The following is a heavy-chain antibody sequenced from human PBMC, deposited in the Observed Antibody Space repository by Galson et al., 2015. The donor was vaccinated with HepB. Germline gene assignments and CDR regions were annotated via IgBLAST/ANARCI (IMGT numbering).Heavy chain of an antibody. CDR3: ATYYSNDY. CDR2: IHRGGST. Sequence: SLRLSCAASGLTVSSNYMSWVRQAPGKGLEWVSVIHRGGSTYYADSVKGRFTISRDYSKNTLYLQMNSLRAEDTAVYYCATYYSNDYWGQGTLVTVSS. J-gene: IGHJ4*02. CDR1: GLTVSSNY. V-gene: IGHV3-53*01. D-gene: IGHD4-11*01.